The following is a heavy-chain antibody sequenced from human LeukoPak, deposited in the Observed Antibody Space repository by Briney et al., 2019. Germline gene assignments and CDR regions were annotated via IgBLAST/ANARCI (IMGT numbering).Heavy chain of an antibody. CDR3: ARWDPTYDIAASGTSNYY. CDR1: GYTLPEQY. Sequence: ASVKVFYKVSGYTLPEQYMHWVRQAPGQGLEWMGWINPNSGGTNYAQKFQGRVTMTRDTSISTAYMELSRLRSDDTAVYYCARWDPTYDIAASGTSNYYWGQGTLVTVSS. V-gene: IGHV1-2*02. J-gene: IGHJ4*02. CDR2: INPNSGGT. D-gene: IGHD6-13*01.